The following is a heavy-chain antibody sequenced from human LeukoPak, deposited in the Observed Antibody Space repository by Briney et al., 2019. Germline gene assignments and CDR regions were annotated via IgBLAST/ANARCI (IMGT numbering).Heavy chain of an antibody. V-gene: IGHV3-74*01. Sequence: VGALRLSCAACGFTLSSYWMHWVRQAPGEGLVWVSRIYSDVSSPSYPDPVKGRFTIPKDNAKNPLYLQIKSLIAEAPTVYTCARAVGLGDYFDYWGQGTLVTVSS. CDR2: IYSDVSSP. J-gene: IGHJ4*02. D-gene: IGHD3-16*01. CDR3: ARAVGLGDYFDY. CDR1: GFTLSSYW.